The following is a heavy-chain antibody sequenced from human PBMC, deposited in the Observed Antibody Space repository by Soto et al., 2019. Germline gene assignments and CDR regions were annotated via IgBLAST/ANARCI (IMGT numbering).Heavy chain of an antibody. Sequence: SETLSLTCTVSGGSISSYYWSWIRQPPGKGLEWIGYIYYSGSTNYNPSLKSRVTISVDTSKNQFSLKLSSVTAADTAVHYCARYMGYCSSTSCHNRWFDPWGQGTLVTVSS. V-gene: IGHV4-59*08. D-gene: IGHD2-2*02. CDR3: ARYMGYCSSTSCHNRWFDP. CDR1: GGSISSYY. J-gene: IGHJ5*02. CDR2: IYYSGST.